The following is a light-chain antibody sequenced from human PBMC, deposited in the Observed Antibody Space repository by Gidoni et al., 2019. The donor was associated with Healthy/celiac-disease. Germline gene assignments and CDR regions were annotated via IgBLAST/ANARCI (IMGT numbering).Light chain of an antibody. CDR3: QQXXNWPLT. V-gene: IGKV3-11*01. Sequence: EIVLTQSPATLSLSPGERATLSCRASQSVSSYLAWYQQKPGQAPRLLIYDASNSATGXXARXXXSGXXTDFTLTIXXLEPXDFAVYXCQQXXNWPLTFXGXTKVEIK. CDR2: DAS. CDR1: QSVSSY. J-gene: IGKJ4*01.